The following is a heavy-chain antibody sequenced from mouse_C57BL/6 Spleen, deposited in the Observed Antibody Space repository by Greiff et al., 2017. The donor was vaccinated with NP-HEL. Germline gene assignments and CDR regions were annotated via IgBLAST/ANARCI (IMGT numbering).Heavy chain of an antibody. V-gene: IGHV1-69*01. CDR2: IDPSDSYT. Sequence: QVQLQQPGAELVMPGASVKLSCKASGYTFTSYWMHWVKQRPGQGLEWIGEIDPSDSYTNYNQKFKGKSTLTVDKSSSTAYMQLSSLTSEDSAVYYCARGVPITTVAYWYFDVWGTGTTVTVSS. D-gene: IGHD1-1*01. CDR1: GYTFTSYW. J-gene: IGHJ1*03. CDR3: ARGVPITTVAYWYFDV.